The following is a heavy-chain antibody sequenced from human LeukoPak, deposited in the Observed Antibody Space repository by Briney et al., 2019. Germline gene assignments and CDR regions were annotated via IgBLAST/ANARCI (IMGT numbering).Heavy chain of an antibody. D-gene: IGHD5-12*01. CDR1: GFTFSSYA. Sequence: GGSLRLSCAASGFTFSSYAMSWVRQAPGKGLEWVSAISGSGGSTYYADSVKGRFTISRDNAKNSLYLQMNSLRAEDTAVYYCARDPGSGYDSGPWGQGTLVTVSS. J-gene: IGHJ5*02. CDR2: ISGSGGST. CDR3: ARDPGSGYDSGP. V-gene: IGHV3-23*01.